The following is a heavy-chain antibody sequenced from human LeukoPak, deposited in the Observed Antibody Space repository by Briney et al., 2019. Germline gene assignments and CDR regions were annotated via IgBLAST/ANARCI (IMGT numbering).Heavy chain of an antibody. CDR2: ISGSGGST. CDR3: AKDSGKLLWFGEFYFDY. D-gene: IGHD3-10*01. V-gene: IGHV3-23*01. CDR1: GFTFSSHG. J-gene: IGHJ4*02. Sequence: GGSLRLSCAASGFTFSSHGMSWVRQAPGKGLEWVSAISGSGGSTYYADSVKGRFTISRDNSKNTLYLQMNSLRAEDTAVYYCAKDSGKLLWFGEFYFDYWGQGTLVTVSS.